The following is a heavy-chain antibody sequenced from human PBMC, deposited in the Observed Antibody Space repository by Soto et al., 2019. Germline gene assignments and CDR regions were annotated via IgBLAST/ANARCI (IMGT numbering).Heavy chain of an antibody. J-gene: IGHJ4*02. Sequence: QVQLQESGPGLVKPSQTLSLTCTVSGGSIRSGGYFWSWVRQQPGKGLEWIGHIYYRGGTSYNPSLESRVAMSVDTSKNEFTLKVNSVTAADTAIYYCARFAKEENPKLESWYAFDFWGRGTLVTVSS. D-gene: IGHD6-13*01. V-gene: IGHV4-31*03. CDR1: GGSIRSGGYF. CDR2: IYYRGGT. CDR3: ARFAKEENPKLESWYAFDF.